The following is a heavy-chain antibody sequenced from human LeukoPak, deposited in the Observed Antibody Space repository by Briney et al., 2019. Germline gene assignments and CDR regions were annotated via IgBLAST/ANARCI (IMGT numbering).Heavy chain of an antibody. Sequence: PGGSLRLSCAASGFTFSDYYMSWIRQAPGKGLEWVSYISSSGSTIYYADSVKGRFTISRDNAKNSLYLQMNSLRAEDTAVYYCARGAADTAFSYYYYYYMDVWGKGTTVTVSS. J-gene: IGHJ6*03. CDR1: GFTFSDYY. V-gene: IGHV3-11*04. CDR2: ISSSGSTI. CDR3: ARGAADTAFSYYYYYYMDV. D-gene: IGHD5-18*01.